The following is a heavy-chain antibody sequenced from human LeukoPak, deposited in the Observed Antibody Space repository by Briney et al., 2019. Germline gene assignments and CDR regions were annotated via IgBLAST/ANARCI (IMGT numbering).Heavy chain of an antibody. CDR1: GFSLIISGMR. Sequence: ESGPTLVNPTQALTLTCTFSGFSLIISGMRVSWIRQPPGKALEWLARIDWDDDKFYSTSLKTRLTISKDTSKNQVVLTMTNMDPVDTATYYCARTQYYYDSSGYLYYMDVWGKGTTVTVSS. CDR3: ARTQYYYDSSGYLYYMDV. D-gene: IGHD3-22*01. CDR2: IDWDDDK. J-gene: IGHJ6*03. V-gene: IGHV2-70*04.